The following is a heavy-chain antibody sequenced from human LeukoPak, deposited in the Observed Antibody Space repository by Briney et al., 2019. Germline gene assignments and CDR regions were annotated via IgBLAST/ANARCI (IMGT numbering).Heavy chain of an antibody. J-gene: IGHJ4*02. D-gene: IGHD1-1*01. V-gene: IGHV3-21*01. CDR1: GFTFSSYT. CDR3: ARALTTLTYEGY. Sequence: GGSRRLSCAASGFTFSSYTMHWIRQAPGKGLEWVSSISGSNSYIFYADSVKGRFTVSRDNAKDSLYLQMNSLRAEDTAVYYCARALTTLTYEGYWGQGTLVTVSS. CDR2: ISGSNSYI.